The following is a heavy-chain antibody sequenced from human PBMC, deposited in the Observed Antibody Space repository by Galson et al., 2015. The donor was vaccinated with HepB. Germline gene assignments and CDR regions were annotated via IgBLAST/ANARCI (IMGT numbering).Heavy chain of an antibody. V-gene: IGHV1-2*02. Sequence: SVKVSCKASGYTFTDYHIQWVRQAPGQGLEWMGWITPKRGDTNYAQTFKGRVTMTRDTSISTAYLEVSGLRSDDTAMYFCARDDGYNSGWGYWGQGTLVTVSS. CDR3: ARDDGYNSGWGY. CDR2: ITPKRGDT. J-gene: IGHJ4*02. D-gene: IGHD6-19*01. CDR1: GYTFTDYH.